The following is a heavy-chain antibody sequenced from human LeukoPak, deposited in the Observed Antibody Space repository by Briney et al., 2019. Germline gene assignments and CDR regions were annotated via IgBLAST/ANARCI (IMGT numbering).Heavy chain of an antibody. CDR2: IIPIFGTA. V-gene: IGHV1-69*13. Sequence: GASVKVSSKASGGTFISYAISWVRQAPGQGLEWMGGIIPIFGTANYAQKFQGRVTITADESTSTAYMELSSLRSEDTAVYYCAREPGYYYDSSGYYLDYWGQGTLVTVSS. CDR3: AREPGYYYDSSGYYLDY. J-gene: IGHJ4*02. D-gene: IGHD3-22*01. CDR1: GGTFISYA.